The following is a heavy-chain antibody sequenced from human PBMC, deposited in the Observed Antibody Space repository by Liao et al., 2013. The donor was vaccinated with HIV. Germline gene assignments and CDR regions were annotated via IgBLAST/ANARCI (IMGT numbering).Heavy chain of an antibody. J-gene: IGHJ6*03. Sequence: QVHLQSWGTQILKPSETLSVTCAVYGGSFTEYYWNWIRQPPGKGLEWIGEVNHTGSTNYNPSLKSRVTISVDTSKNQFSLKLSSVTAADTAVYYCARRVVRYYYYYMDVWGKGTTVTVSS. D-gene: IGHD3-3*01. CDR2: VNHTGST. V-gene: IGHV4-34*01. CDR1: GGSFTEYY. CDR3: ARRVVRYYYYYMDV.